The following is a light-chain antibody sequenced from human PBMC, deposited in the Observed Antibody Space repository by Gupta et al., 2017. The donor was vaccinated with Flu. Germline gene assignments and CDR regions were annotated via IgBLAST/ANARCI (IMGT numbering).Light chain of an antibody. V-gene: IGLV3-1*01. Sequence: SYELTQPPSVSVSPGQTASIACSGDKLGNKYVCWYRQKPGQSPTLVLFQDSKRPSGIPERSSGSNSGNTATLTISGAQALDEADYYCHTWDNSIGVFGGGTKLTVL. J-gene: IGLJ3*02. CDR2: QDS. CDR3: HTWDNSIGV. CDR1: KLGNKY.